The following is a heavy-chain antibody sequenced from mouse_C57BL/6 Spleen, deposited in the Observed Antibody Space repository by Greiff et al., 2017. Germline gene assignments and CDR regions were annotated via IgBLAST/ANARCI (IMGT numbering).Heavy chain of an antibody. Sequence: QVQLQQSGAELARPGASVTLSCKASGYTFTSSGISWVKQRTGQGLAWIGEIYPRSGNTYYNEKFKGKATLTADKSSSTAYMELRSLTSEVSAVYFCAISYSDYSISPTGFDYWGQGTTRTVSS. CDR3: AISYSDYSISPTGFDY. J-gene: IGHJ2*01. V-gene: IGHV1-81*01. CDR2: IYPRSGNT. D-gene: IGHD2-12*01. CDR1: GYTFTSSG.